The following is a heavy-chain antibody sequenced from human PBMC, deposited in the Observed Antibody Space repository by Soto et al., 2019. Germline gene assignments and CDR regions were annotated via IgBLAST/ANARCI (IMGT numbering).Heavy chain of an antibody. J-gene: IGHJ4*02. D-gene: IGHD3-10*01. Sequence: PSDTLSLTCTVSGRSISSVNYYWSWIRQPPGKGLEWIGYIYYSGNTYYNPSLKSRVTISVDTSKNQFSLKLSSVTAADTAVYYCATHEHILWPLDSWGQGTLVTVSS. V-gene: IGHV4-30-4*02. CDR2: IYYSGNT. CDR3: ATHEHILWPLDS. CDR1: GRSISSVNYY.